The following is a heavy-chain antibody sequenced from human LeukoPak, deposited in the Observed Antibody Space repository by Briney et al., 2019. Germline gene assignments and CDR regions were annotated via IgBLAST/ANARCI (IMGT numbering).Heavy chain of an antibody. CDR3: ARGPRVYCSGGSCYPGIHYFDY. J-gene: IGHJ4*02. CDR1: GGTFSSYA. V-gene: IGHV1-69*01. Sequence: SVKVSCKASGGTFSSYAISWVRQAPGQGLEWMGGIIPIFGTANYAQKFQGRVTITADESTSTAYMELSSLRSEDTAVYYSARGPRVYCSGGSCYPGIHYFDYWGQGTLVTVSS. CDR2: IIPIFGTA. D-gene: IGHD2-15*01.